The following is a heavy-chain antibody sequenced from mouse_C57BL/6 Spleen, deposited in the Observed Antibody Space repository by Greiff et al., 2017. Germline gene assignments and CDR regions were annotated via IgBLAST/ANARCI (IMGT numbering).Heavy chain of an antibody. Sequence: VQLQQSGAELARPGASVKLSCTASGYTFTSYGISWVKQSTGQGLEWIGEICPRSGNTYYNEKFKGKATLTADKSYSTAYMELRGLTSEDSAVYFCARTYYYGSSYWYMEVWGTGTTVTVSS. CDR3: ARTYYYGSSYWYMEV. J-gene: IGHJ1*03. D-gene: IGHD1-1*01. CDR1: GYTFTSYG. V-gene: IGHV1-81*01. CDR2: ICPRSGNT.